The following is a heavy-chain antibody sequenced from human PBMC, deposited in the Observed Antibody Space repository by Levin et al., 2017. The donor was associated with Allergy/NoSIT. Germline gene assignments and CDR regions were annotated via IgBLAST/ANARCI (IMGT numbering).Heavy chain of an antibody. V-gene: IGHV3-7*04. D-gene: IGHD2-2*01. J-gene: IGHJ4*02. CDR1: GFSFSMYW. Sequence: GGSLRLSCVASGFSFSMYWMAWVRQAPGKGLEWVANMKQDGTEKYYVDSVKGRFTISRDNAKNSLYLQMDSLRVEDTAVYYCARDWAPAAMNHWGQGTLVTVSS. CDR2: MKQDGTEK. CDR3: ARDWAPAAMNH.